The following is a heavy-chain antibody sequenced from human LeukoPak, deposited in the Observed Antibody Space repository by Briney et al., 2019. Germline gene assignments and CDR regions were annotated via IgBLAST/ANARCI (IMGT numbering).Heavy chain of an antibody. CDR2: ISAYNGNT. CDR3: ARGPYCSGGTCYSQVLDH. V-gene: IGHV1-18*01. D-gene: IGHD2-15*01. CDR1: GYTFTSYG. J-gene: IGHJ4*02. Sequence: ASVKVSCKASGYTFTSYGISWVRQAPGQGLEWMGWISAYNGNTNYAQKLQGRVTMTTDTSTSTAYMELRSLTFGDTAVYYCARGPYCSGGTCYSQVLDHWGQGTLVTVSS.